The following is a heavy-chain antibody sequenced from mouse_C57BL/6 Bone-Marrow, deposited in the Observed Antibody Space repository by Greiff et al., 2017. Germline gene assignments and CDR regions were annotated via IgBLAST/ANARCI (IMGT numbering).Heavy chain of an antibody. V-gene: IGHV1-85*01. J-gene: IGHJ4*01. CDR2: IYPRDGST. Sequence: VKLMESGPELVKPGASVKLSCKASGYTFTSYDINWVKQRTGQGLEWIGWIYPRDGSTKYNEKFKGKATLTVYKSSSTAYMELHSLTAEDSAVYCCASPGAMDFWGKGTSVTVSS. CDR1: GYTFTSYD. CDR3: ASPGAMDF.